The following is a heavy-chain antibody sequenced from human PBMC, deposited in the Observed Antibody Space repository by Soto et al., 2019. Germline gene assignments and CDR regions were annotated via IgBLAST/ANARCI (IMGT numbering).Heavy chain of an antibody. CDR2: IISSGGST. CDR1: GFTFSDYA. CDR3: AKAAEITGTMNPFDY. D-gene: IGHD1-20*01. J-gene: IGHJ4*02. Sequence: PGGSLRLSCAASGFTFSDYAMSWVRQAPGRGLEWVSGIISSGGSTYYVDSVMGRFTISRDNSKNTLYLQMNSLRAEDTAVYYCAKAAEITGTMNPFDYWGQGTLVTVSS. V-gene: IGHV3-23*01.